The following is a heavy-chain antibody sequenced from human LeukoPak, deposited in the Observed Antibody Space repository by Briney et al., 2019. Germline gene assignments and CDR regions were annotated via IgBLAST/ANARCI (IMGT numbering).Heavy chain of an antibody. V-gene: IGHV1-8*01. CDR3: ARVAAYSSGWLNY. J-gene: IGHJ4*02. CDR1: GYTFTSYD. CDR2: MNPNSGNT. D-gene: IGHD6-19*01. Sequence: ASVKVSCKASGYTFTSYDINWVRQATGQGLEWMGWMNPNSGNTGYAQRFQGRVTMTRNTSISTAYMELSSLRSEDTAVYYCARVAAYSSGWLNYWGQGTLVTVSS.